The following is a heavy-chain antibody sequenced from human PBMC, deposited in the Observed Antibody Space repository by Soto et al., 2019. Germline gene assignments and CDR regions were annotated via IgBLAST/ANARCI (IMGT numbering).Heavy chain of an antibody. J-gene: IGHJ4*02. Sequence: EVQLVQSGRGLVQPGGSLRLSCVASGFTIYKNDMIWVRQAPGKGLEWVAHIHFDGSAYYADSVKGRFTISKDNSKNTFYFQRNSLRSEDTAVYYFAASGPNSGDGFWGQGTLVTVSS. V-gene: IGHV3-66*01. CDR3: AASGPNSGDGF. CDR2: IHFDGSA. D-gene: IGHD3-10*01. CDR1: GFTIYKND.